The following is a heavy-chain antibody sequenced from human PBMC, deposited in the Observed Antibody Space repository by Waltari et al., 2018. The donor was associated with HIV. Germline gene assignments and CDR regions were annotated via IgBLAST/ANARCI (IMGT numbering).Heavy chain of an antibody. D-gene: IGHD6-13*01. CDR3: ARDQPYSPGQLVPSYFDY. CDR2: ISSSSSYI. J-gene: IGHJ4*02. V-gene: IGHV3-21*01. CDR1: GFTFSSYS. Sequence: EVQLVESGGGLVKPGGSLRLSCAASGFTFSSYSMNWVRQAPGKGLEWVSSISSSSSYIYYADSVKGRFTISRDNAKNSLYLQMNSLRAEDTAVYYCARDQPYSPGQLVPSYFDYWGQGTLVTVSS.